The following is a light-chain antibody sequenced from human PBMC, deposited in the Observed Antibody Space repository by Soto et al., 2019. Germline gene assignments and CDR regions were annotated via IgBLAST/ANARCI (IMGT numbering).Light chain of an antibody. J-gene: IGKJ2*01. V-gene: IGKV3-20*01. Sequence: EIVLTKSPGTLSLSPEESATLACRASQSVSSSYLAWYQQKPGQAPRLLLYGASSRATGIPDRFSGSGSGTDFTLTISRLEPEDLAVYYCHQYGSSPYTFGQGTKLEIK. CDR3: HQYGSSPYT. CDR2: GAS. CDR1: QSVSSSY.